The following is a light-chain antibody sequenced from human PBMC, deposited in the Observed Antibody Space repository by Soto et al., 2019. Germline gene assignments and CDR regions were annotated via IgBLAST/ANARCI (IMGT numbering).Light chain of an antibody. CDR2: DAY. V-gene: IGKV1-39*01. CDR3: QQSYTTQIT. J-gene: IGKJ4*01. Sequence: DIQMPQSPSSLSSSVVYRVPITCLARPTMNTYLNWYQQTPGTAPKIMIYDAYSLQSGVQSRFRGSGSGTDFTLTITSLQPEDFANYYCQQSYTTQITCGGGNTGDIK. CDR1: PTMNTY.